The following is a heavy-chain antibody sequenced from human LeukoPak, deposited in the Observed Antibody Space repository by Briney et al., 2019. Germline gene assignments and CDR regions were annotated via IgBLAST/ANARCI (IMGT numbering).Heavy chain of an antibody. CDR2: ISGSAVAT. D-gene: IGHD3-10*01. J-gene: IGHJ4*02. Sequence: PGGSLGLSCATSGFTFSSYAMSWVRQAPGKGLEWVSAISGSAVATYYADSVKGRFTISRDSSKNTLYLQMNILRAEDTAVYYCAKDRGYGSGSYPGVYYFDYWGQGTLVTVSS. CDR1: GFTFSSYA. V-gene: IGHV3-23*01. CDR3: AKDRGYGSGSYPGVYYFDY.